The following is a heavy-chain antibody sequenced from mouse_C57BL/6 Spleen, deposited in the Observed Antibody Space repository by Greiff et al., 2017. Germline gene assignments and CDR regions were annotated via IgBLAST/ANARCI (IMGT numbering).Heavy chain of an antibody. CDR2: INPNNGGT. CDR1: GYTFTDYY. V-gene: IGHV1-26*01. D-gene: IGHD2-1*01. CDR3: ASLYGNYSYAMDY. J-gene: IGHJ4*01. Sequence: VQLQQSGPELVKPGASVKISCKASGYTFTDYYMNWVKQSHGKSLEWIGDINPNNGGTSYNQKFKGKATLTVDKSSSTAYMELRSLTSEDSAVYYCASLYGNYSYAMDYWGQGTSVTVSS.